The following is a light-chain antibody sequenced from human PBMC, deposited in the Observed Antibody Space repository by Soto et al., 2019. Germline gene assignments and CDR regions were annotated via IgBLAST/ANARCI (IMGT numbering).Light chain of an antibody. CDR2: TGS. V-gene: IGKV1-12*01. CDR1: QGISNW. Sequence: DIQMTQSPSSVSASVGDRVSITCRASQGISNWLAWYQQKPGRAPKLLIYTGSRLQSGVPSRFSGTGSGTDFTLTISSLQPEDVATYYCQQANSFPLTFGGGTKVEIK. CDR3: QQANSFPLT. J-gene: IGKJ4*01.